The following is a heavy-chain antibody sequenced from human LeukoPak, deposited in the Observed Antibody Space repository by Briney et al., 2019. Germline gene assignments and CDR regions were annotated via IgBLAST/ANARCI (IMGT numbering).Heavy chain of an antibody. CDR2: IYYSGST. CDR1: GGSISSYY. V-gene: IGHV4-59*01. J-gene: IGHJ4*02. Sequence: SETLSLTCTVSGGSISSYYWSWIRQPPGKGLEWIGYIYYSGSTNYNPSLKSRVTISVDTSKNQFSLKLSSVTTADTAVYYCARGGSRSYTSSTLDYWGQGTLVTVSS. D-gene: IGHD6-6*01. CDR3: ARGGSRSYTSSTLDY.